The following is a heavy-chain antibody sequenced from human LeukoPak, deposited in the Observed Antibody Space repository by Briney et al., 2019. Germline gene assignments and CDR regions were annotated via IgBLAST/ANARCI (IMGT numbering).Heavy chain of an antibody. Sequence: ASVKVSCKASGYTFTSYGISWVRQAPGQGLEWMGWINPNSGGTNYAQKFQGRVTMTRDTSISTAYMELSRLRSDDTAVYYCARARPPGSDDAFDIWGQGTMVTVSS. CDR2: INPNSGGT. CDR1: GYTFTSYG. D-gene: IGHD3-10*01. CDR3: ARARPPGSDDAFDI. J-gene: IGHJ3*02. V-gene: IGHV1-2*02.